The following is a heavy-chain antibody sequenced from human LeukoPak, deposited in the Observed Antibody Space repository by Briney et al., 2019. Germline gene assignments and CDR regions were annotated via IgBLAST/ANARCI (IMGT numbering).Heavy chain of an antibody. J-gene: IGHJ4*02. CDR3: ARETPTYYYDSSGYYYFDA. Sequence: PGGSLRLSCGASGSTFSDYSMNWVRQAPGKGLEWVASSTSSTHTYYADSVRGRFTISRDNANKLLFLQMNSLRAADTAVYYCARETPTYYYDSSGYYYFDAWGRGTLVTVFS. CDR1: GSTFSDYS. D-gene: IGHD3-22*01. V-gene: IGHV3-69-1*01. CDR2: STSSTHT.